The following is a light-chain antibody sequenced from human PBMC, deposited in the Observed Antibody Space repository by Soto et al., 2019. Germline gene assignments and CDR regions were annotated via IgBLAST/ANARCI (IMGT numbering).Light chain of an antibody. Sequence: EIVMTQSPATLSVSPGERATLSCRARQSVRNNYLDWYHQKPGQAPRLLIYGISTRATGIQARLSGSGTGTEFTLTINSLQSEDFAVYYCQHYSDWPLTFGGGTKVDIK. CDR3: QHYSDWPLT. CDR1: QSVRNN. CDR2: GIS. V-gene: IGKV3-15*01. J-gene: IGKJ4*01.